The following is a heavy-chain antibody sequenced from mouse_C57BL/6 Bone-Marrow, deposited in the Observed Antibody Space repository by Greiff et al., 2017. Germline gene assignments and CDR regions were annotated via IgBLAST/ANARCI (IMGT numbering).Heavy chain of an antibody. D-gene: IGHD1-2*01. Sequence: VQLKESGGGLVQSGRSLRLSCATSGFNFSDFYMEWVRQAPGKGLEWIAASRNEANDSTSAYSASVKGRFIVSRDTYQSIHYLQMNALRAEDTSINYCARDHHYYGLDYGGQGTTLTVSS. CDR2: SRNEANDSTS. CDR1: GFNFSDFY. V-gene: IGHV7-1*01. CDR3: ARDHHYYGLDY. J-gene: IGHJ2*01.